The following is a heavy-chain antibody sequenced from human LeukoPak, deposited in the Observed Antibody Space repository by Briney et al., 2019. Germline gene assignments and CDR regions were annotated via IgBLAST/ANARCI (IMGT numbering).Heavy chain of an antibody. Sequence: VAAIWYDGSNKYYADSVKGRFTISRDNSKNALYLQMNSLRAEDTAVYYCAKDLVGATDGWGQGTLVTVSS. D-gene: IGHD1-26*01. CDR3: AKDLVGATDG. V-gene: IGHV3-33*06. CDR2: IWYDGSNK. J-gene: IGHJ4*02.